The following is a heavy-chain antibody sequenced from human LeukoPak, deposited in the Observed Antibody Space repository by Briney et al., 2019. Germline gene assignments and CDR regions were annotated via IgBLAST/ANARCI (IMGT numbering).Heavy chain of an antibody. J-gene: IGHJ4*02. CDR2: IKQDGSEK. CDR3: ARGVY. CDR1: GFTFSGYW. Sequence: GGSLRLPCAASGFTFSGYWMSWVRQAPGKGLEWVANIKQDGSEKYYVDSVKGRFTISRDSAKNSLYLQMNSLRAEDTAVYYCARGVYWGQGTLFTVSS. V-gene: IGHV3-7*03.